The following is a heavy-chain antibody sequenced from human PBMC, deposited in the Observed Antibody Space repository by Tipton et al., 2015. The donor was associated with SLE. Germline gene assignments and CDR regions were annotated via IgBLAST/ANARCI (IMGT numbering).Heavy chain of an antibody. CDR3: ARGLSSFYYFFAP. V-gene: IGHV3-21*01. Sequence: SLRLSCAVSGFTFSHFAMSWVRQAPGKGLEWVASISNGGDYNWHLDSVKGRLTISRDNIKNSLYLQMNSLRTEDTAMYYCARGLSSFYYFFAPWVQVTLLTVSS. CDR1: GFTFSHFA. D-gene: IGHD2/OR15-2a*01. J-gene: IGHJ5*02. CDR2: ISNGGDYN.